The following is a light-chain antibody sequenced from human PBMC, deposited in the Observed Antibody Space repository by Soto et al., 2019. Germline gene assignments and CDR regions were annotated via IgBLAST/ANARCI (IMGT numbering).Light chain of an antibody. CDR3: QQYNSYSPWT. Sequence: DIQMTQSPSNMSASVGDRVTITCRASQSISSWLAWYQQKPGKAPKLLIYDASSLESGVPSRFSGSGSGTEFTLTTSSLQPDDFATYYCQQYNSYSPWTFGQGTKVDIK. V-gene: IGKV1-5*01. J-gene: IGKJ1*01. CDR2: DAS. CDR1: QSISSW.